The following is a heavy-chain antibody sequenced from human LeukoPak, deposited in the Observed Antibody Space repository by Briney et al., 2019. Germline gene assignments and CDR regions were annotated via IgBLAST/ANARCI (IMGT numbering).Heavy chain of an antibody. CDR3: ARVPSYSPTRAISGKYYVYYYMDV. Sequence: PSETLSLTCTVSGGSISSGDYYWSWIRQPPGKGLEWIGYIYYSGSTYYNPSLKSRVTISVDTSKNQFSLKLSSVTAADTAVYYCARVPSYSPTRAISGKYYVYYYMDVWGKGTTVTVSS. V-gene: IGHV4-30-4*08. CDR1: GGSISSGDYY. CDR2: IYYSGST. D-gene: IGHD3-10*01. J-gene: IGHJ6*03.